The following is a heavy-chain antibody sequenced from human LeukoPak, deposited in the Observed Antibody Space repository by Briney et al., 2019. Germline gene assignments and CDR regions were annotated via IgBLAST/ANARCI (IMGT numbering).Heavy chain of an antibody. V-gene: IGHV4-59*01. J-gene: IGHJ6*03. CDR2: IYYSGST. CDR1: GGSISSYY. CDR3: ARGDTAMVKDYYMDV. Sequence: PSETLSLTCTVSGGSISSYYWSWIRQPPGKGLEWIGYIYYSGSTNYSPSLKSRVTISVDTSKNQFSLKLSSVTAADTAVYYCARGDTAMVKDYYMDVWGKGTTVTVSS. D-gene: IGHD5-18*01.